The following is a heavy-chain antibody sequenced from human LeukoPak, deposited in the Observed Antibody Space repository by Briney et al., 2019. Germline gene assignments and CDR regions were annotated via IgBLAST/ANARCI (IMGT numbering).Heavy chain of an antibody. V-gene: IGHV4-34*01. Sequence: KPSETLSLTCAVYGGSFSGYYWSWIRQPPGKGLEWIGEINHSGSTNYNPSLKSRVTISVDTSKNQFSLKLSSVTAADTAVYYCARARGAVYGSGSYFVSYYYGMDVWGQGTTVTVSS. D-gene: IGHD3-10*01. CDR1: GGSFSGYY. J-gene: IGHJ6*02. CDR3: ARARGAVYGSGSYFVSYYYGMDV. CDR2: INHSGST.